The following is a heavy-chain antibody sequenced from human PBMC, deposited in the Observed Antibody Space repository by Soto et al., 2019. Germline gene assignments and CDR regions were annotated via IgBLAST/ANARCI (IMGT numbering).Heavy chain of an antibody. V-gene: IGHV3-7*01. CDR1: GFTFSSYW. J-gene: IGHJ6*03. CDR2: IKQDGSEK. Sequence: EVQLVESGGGLVQPGGSLRLSCAASGFTFSSYWMSWVRRAPGKGLEWVANIKQDGSEKYYVDSVKGRFTISRDNAKNSLYQQMNSVRAEDTAVYYCARTSGDYGNYYYYYMNVWGKGTTVTVSS. CDR3: ARTSGDYGNYYYYYMNV. D-gene: IGHD4-17*01.